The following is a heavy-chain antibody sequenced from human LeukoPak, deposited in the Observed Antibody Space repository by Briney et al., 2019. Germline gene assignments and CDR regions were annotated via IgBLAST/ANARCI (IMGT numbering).Heavy chain of an antibody. CDR3: ARGAVTGLIDY. Sequence: SQALSLTCAVSGGSISSGGYSWSWIRQPPGKGLEWIGYIYHSGSTYYNPSLKSRVTISVDRSKNQFSLKLSSVTAADTAVYYCARGAVTGLIDYWGQGTLVTVSS. D-gene: IGHD2-21*02. V-gene: IGHV4-30-2*01. CDR2: IYHSGST. CDR1: GGSISSGGYS. J-gene: IGHJ4*02.